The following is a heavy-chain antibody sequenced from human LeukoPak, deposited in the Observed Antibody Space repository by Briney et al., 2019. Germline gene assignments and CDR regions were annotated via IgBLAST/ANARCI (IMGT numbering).Heavy chain of an antibody. V-gene: IGHV3-11*01. Sequence: PGGSLRLSCAASGFTFSDYYMSWIRQAPGKGLEWVSYISSSGSTIYYADSVKGRFTISRDNAKNSLYLQINSLRAEDTAVYYCARNPDYGGTNWFDPWGQGTLVTVSS. J-gene: IGHJ5*02. D-gene: IGHD4-23*01. CDR3: ARNPDYGGTNWFDP. CDR1: GFTFSDYY. CDR2: ISSSGSTI.